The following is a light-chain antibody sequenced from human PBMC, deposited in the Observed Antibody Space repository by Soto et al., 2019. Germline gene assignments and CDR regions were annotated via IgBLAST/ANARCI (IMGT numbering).Light chain of an antibody. CDR3: QSYIGAPWT. V-gene: IGKV1-27*01. Sequence: DIQMTQSPSSLSASVGDRVTITCRASQDLSNYLAWYQQKPGKVPKLLIYAASTLHSGVPSRFSGSGSGTDFTLTISGLQPEDVANYYCQSYIGAPWTFGQGTKVE. CDR1: QDLSNY. J-gene: IGKJ1*01. CDR2: AAS.